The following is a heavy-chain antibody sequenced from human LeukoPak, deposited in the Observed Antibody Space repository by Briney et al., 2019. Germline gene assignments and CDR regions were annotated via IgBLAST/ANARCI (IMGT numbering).Heavy chain of an antibody. D-gene: IGHD3-3*01. CDR3: AKVNFWSGYTLDY. V-gene: IGHV3-23*01. CDR2: ISGSGGST. Sequence: GGSLRLSCATSGFTFSSYAMSWVRQAPGKGLEWVSAISGSGGSTYYADSVKGRFTISRDNSKNTLYLQMNSLRAEDTAVYYCAKVNFWSGYTLDYWGQGTLVTVSS. CDR1: GFTFSSYA. J-gene: IGHJ4*02.